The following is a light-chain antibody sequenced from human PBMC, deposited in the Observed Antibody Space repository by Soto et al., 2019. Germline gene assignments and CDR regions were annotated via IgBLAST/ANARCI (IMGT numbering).Light chain of an antibody. J-gene: IGKJ2*01. CDR2: DAS. CDR3: QQYGSSAYT. V-gene: IGKV3-20*01. CDR1: QSVRSSY. Sequence: EIVLTQSPGTLSLSPGERATLSCRASQSVRSSYLAWYQQKPGQAPRLLIYDASRRATGIPDRISGSGSVTDFTLTISRLEPEDFAVYYCQQYGSSAYTFGQGTKLEIK.